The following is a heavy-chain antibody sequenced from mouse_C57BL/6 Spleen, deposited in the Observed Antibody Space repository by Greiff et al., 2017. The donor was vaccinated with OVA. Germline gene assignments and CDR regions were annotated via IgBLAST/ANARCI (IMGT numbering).Heavy chain of an antibody. CDR2: ISSGGSYT. Sequence: EVQLVESGGDLVKPGGSLKLSCAASGFTFSSYGMSWVRQTPDKRLEWVATISSGGSYTYYPDSVKGRFTISRDNAKNTLYLQMSSLKSEDTAMYYCAGHYGSSYWYFDVWGTGTTVTVSS. CDR3: AGHYGSSYWYFDV. CDR1: GFTFSSYG. J-gene: IGHJ1*03. V-gene: IGHV5-6*01. D-gene: IGHD1-1*01.